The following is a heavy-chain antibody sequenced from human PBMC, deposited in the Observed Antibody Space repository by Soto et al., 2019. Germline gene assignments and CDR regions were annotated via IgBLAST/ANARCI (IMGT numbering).Heavy chain of an antibody. CDR3: ARASPNYCSSTSCKVDWFDP. Sequence: SETLSLTCTVSGGSISSGGYYWSWIRQHPGKGLEWIGYIYYSGSTYYNPSLKSRVTISVDTSKNQFSLKLSSVTAADTAVYYCARASPNYCSSTSCKVDWFDPWGQGTLVTVSS. D-gene: IGHD2-2*01. CDR2: IYYSGST. V-gene: IGHV4-31*03. J-gene: IGHJ5*02. CDR1: GGSISSGGYY.